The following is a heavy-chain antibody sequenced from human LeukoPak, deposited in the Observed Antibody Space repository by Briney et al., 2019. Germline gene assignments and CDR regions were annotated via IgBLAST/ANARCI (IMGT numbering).Heavy chain of an antibody. CDR3: ARFQNGYSYGLYYFDT. D-gene: IGHD5-18*01. CDR2: IDYSGSS. CDR1: GVSINSHY. J-gene: IGHJ4*02. V-gene: IGHV4-59*11. Sequence: PSETLSLTCTVSGVSINSHYWSWIRQSPEKRLEWIAYIDYSGSSNSNPPLKSRVSISIDTSKNQFSLRLTSVTAADTAVYYCARFQNGYSYGLYYFDTWGQGTLVTVSS.